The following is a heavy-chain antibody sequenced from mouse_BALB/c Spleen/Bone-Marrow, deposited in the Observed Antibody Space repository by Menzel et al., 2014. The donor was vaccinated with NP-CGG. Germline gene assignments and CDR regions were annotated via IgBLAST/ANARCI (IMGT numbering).Heavy chain of an antibody. CDR2: IWAGGST. J-gene: IGHJ2*01. D-gene: IGHD4-1*01. V-gene: IGHV2-9*02. Sequence: QVQLQQSGPGLVAPSQSLSISCTVSGFSLTSYGVHWVRQPPGKGLEWXGVIWAGGSTNYNSARMSRLSISKDNTKSQVFVKMNRLQTDDTAMYYCARTGFDYWGQGTTLTVSS. CDR3: ARTGFDY. CDR1: GFSLTSYG.